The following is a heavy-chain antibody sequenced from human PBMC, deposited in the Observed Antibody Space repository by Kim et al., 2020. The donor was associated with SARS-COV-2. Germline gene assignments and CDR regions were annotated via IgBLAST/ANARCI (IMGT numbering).Heavy chain of an antibody. V-gene: IGHV3-9*01. CDR3: ANDTGQQLVRPGTFDI. CDR1: GFTFDDYA. D-gene: IGHD6-13*01. Sequence: GGSLRLSCAASGFTFDDYAMHWVRQAPGKGLEWVSGISWNSGSIGYADSVKGRFTISRDNAKNSLYLQMNSLRAEDTALYYCANDTGQQLVRPGTFDIWGQGTMVTVSS. CDR2: ISWNSGSI. J-gene: IGHJ3*02.